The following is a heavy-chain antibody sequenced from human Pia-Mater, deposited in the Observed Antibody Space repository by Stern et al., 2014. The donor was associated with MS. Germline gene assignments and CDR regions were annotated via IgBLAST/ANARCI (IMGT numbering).Heavy chain of an antibody. CDR2: IIPILGIA. J-gene: IGHJ3*02. CDR1: GGSFSSYA. CDR3: ARDQRHLYSGSYAFDI. V-gene: IGHV1-69*01. Sequence: QVQLVQSGAEVKKPASSVKVSCKASGGSFSSYAINWVRQAPGQGFEWMGGIIPILGIANYAQKFQGRVTITADESIKTVHLEVRSLRPDDTAVYYCARDQRHLYSGSYAFDIWGQGTMVTVSS. D-gene: IGHD1-26*01.